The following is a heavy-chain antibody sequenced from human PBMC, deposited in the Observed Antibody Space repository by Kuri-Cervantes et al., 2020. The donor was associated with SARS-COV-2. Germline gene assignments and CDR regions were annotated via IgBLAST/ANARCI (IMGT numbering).Heavy chain of an antibody. CDR1: GGSISSYY. V-gene: IGHV4-4*07. CDR3: ARSCTSSSCFFYFHE. D-gene: IGHD2-15*01. CDR2: IYTSGST. J-gene: IGHJ1*01. Sequence: GSLRLSCTVSGGSISSYYWSWIRQPAGKGLEWIGRIYTSGSTNYNPSLKSRVTMSVDTSKNQFSLKLSSVTAADTAVYYCARSCTSSSCFFYFHEWGQGTLVTVSS.